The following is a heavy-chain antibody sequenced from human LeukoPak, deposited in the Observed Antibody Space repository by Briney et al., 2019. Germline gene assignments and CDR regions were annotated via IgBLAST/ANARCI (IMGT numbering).Heavy chain of an antibody. V-gene: IGHV3-23*01. CDR1: DFSFITYA. J-gene: IGHJ6*04. D-gene: IGHD7-27*01. CDR2: ISGGGDAT. Sequence: GGPLRLSCAASDFSFITYAMSWVRQAPGKGLEWVSTISGGGDATYYADSVKGRFTISRDNSKNTLYLQMNSLRAEDTAVYYCAKDHSWDSWGYVWGKGTTVTVSS. CDR3: AKDHSWDSWGYV.